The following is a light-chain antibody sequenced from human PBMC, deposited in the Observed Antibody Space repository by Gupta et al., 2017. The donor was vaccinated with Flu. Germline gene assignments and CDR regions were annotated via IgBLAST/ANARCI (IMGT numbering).Light chain of an antibody. Sequence: PSSVSASVGDTVTITCRASQGISAWLAWYQQKPGKAPKLLMSAASRLESGVPTRFSGSGSGTDFTLTISRLQPEDFATYYCQRTDNFPRTFGQGTKVEIK. CDR2: AAS. CDR3: QRTDNFPRT. CDR1: QGISAW. V-gene: IGKV1-12*01. J-gene: IGKJ1*01.